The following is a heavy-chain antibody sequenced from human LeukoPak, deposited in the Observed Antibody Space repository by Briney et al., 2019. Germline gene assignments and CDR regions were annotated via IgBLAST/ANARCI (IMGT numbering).Heavy chain of an antibody. V-gene: IGHV3-33*08. Sequence: GGSLRLSCAASGFTFSSYWMHWVRQAPGKGLEWVAVIWYDGSNQYYADSLKGRFTISRDNSKNTLYLQMNSLRAEDTAVYYCARREGVAAVATGSVVSWGQGTLVTVSS. J-gene: IGHJ5*01. CDR2: IWYDGSNQ. CDR1: GFTFSSYW. D-gene: IGHD6-13*01. CDR3: ARREGVAAVATGSVVS.